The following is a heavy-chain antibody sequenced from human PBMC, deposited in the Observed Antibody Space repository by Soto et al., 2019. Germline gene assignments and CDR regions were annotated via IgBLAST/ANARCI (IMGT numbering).Heavy chain of an antibody. J-gene: IGHJ4*02. V-gene: IGHV1-3*01. CDR2: IKAGNGNT. CDR1: GYTFTGYT. CDR3: ARDANWYADLFGY. Sequence: ASVKVSCQASGYTFTGYTLHWLRQAPGQGLEWMGWIKAGNGNTGYSQKFQDRVIITRDTSASTAYLEVTSLTSEDTAIYYCARDANWYADLFGYWGQGTLVTVSS. D-gene: IGHD3-22*01.